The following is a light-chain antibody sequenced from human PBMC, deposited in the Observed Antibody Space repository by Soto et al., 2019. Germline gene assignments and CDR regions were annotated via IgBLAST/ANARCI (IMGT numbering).Light chain of an antibody. Sequence: QSALTQPPSASGSPGESVTISCTGSSGDIGAFKYVSWCQQFPGKAPKLIIYEVTERPSGVPGRFSGSKSDNTASLTVSGRQPDDEGIYFCSAYAGFNNLLFGGGTKLTVL. CDR1: SGDIGAFKY. J-gene: IGLJ2*01. CDR2: EVT. CDR3: SAYAGFNNLL. V-gene: IGLV2-8*01.